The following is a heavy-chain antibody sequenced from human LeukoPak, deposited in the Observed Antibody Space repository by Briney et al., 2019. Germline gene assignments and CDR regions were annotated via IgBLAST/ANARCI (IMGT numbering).Heavy chain of an antibody. CDR3: ARDLGGPSRRYYYYGMDV. V-gene: IGHV3-30-3*01. D-gene: IGHD3-16*01. CDR1: GFTFSSYA. J-gene: IGHJ6*02. CDR2: ISYDGSNK. Sequence: GGSLRLSCAASGFTFSSYAMHWVRQAPGKGLEWVAVISYDGSNKYYADSVKGRFTISRDNSKNTLYLQMNSLRAEDTAVYYCARDLGGPSRRYYYYGMDVWGQGTTVTVSS.